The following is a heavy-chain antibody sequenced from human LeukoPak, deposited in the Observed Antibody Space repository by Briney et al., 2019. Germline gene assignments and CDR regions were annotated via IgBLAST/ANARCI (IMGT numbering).Heavy chain of an antibody. J-gene: IGHJ4*02. V-gene: IGHV1-2*02. D-gene: IGHD2-21*02. CDR1: GYTFTGYY. CDR2: INPNSGGT. Sequence: ASVKVSCKASGYTFTGYYMHWVRQAPGQGLEWMGWINPNSGGTNYAQKFQGRVTMTRDTSISTAYMELSRLRSDDTAVYYCASVSRLGAYRGGDCSRGGWGLDYWGQGTLVTVSS. CDR3: ASVSRLGAYRGGDCSRGGWGLDY.